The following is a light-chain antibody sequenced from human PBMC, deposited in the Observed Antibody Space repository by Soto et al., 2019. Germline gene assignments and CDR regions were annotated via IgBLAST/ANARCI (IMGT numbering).Light chain of an antibody. CDR3: QSYDSSLSRSNWV. V-gene: IGLV1-40*01. CDR2: ANT. CDR1: SSNIGAGYD. J-gene: IGLJ3*02. Sequence: QSVLTQPPSVSGAPGQRVTISCTGSSSNIGAGYDVHWYQQLPGTAPKLLIYANTNRPSGVPDRFSGSKSGTSASLAITGLQAEHEADYYCQSYDSSLSRSNWVFGGGTKLTVL.